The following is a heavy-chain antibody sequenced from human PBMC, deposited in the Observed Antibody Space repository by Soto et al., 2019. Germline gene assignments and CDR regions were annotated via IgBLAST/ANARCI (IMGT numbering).Heavy chain of an antibody. CDR1: GFTFGTTG. D-gene: IGHD3-10*01. Sequence: LRLSCAASGFTFGTTGMSWVRQAPGEGLEWVSTIDGSGGITYYADSVKGRFTISRDNSRNTVYLQMNSLRGDDPALYYCVKNSGWFNTWGQGALVTVSS. V-gene: IGHV3-23*01. J-gene: IGHJ5*02. CDR3: VKNSGWFNT. CDR2: IDGSGGIT.